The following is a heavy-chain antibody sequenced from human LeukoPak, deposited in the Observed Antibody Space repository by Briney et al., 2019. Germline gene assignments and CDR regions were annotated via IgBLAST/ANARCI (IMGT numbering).Heavy chain of an antibody. Sequence: GESLKISCKGSAYSFTSYWIGWVRQMPGKGLEWVGIIYPGDSETRYSPSFQGKVTISADKSISTAYLQWSSLKASDTAMYYCATRSSAAAVFDYWGQRTLVTVSS. J-gene: IGHJ4*02. D-gene: IGHD6-13*01. V-gene: IGHV5-51*01. CDR1: AYSFTSYW. CDR2: IYPGDSET. CDR3: ATRSSAAAVFDY.